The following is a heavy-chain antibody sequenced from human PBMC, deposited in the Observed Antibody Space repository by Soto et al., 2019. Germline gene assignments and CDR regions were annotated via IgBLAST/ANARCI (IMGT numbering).Heavy chain of an antibody. D-gene: IGHD4-4*01. Sequence: QVQLQESGPGLVKPSQTLSLTCTVSGGSIRNSGYYWSWIRQHPGTGLEWIGYISYSGSTDYAPSLKSRVTMSVDTSKNQFSLKLSSVTAADTAVYYCARDAVTKRDFYYYGMDVWGRGTTVTVSS. CDR3: ARDAVTKRDFYYYGMDV. CDR2: ISYSGST. V-gene: IGHV4-31*03. J-gene: IGHJ6*02. CDR1: GGSIRNSGYY.